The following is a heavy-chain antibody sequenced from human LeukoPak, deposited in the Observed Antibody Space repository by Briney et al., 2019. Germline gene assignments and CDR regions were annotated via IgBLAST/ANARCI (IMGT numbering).Heavy chain of an antibody. V-gene: IGHV3-74*01. J-gene: IGHJ4*02. D-gene: IGHD2-2*01. CDR2: INSDGSST. CDR1: GFTFSSYW. CDR3: ARDFGHCSSTSCFYFDC. Sequence: GGSLRLSCAASGFTFSSYWMHWVRQAPGKGLVWVSRINSDGSSTSYADSVKGRFTISRDNAKNTLYLQMNSLRAEDTAVYYCARDFGHCSSTSCFYFDCWGQGTLVTVSS.